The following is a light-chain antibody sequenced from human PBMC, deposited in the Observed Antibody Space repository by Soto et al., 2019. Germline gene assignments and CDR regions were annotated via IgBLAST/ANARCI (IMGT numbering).Light chain of an antibody. CDR3: AAWYDSLSGWV. CDR2: GNN. V-gene: IGLV1-47*01. Sequence: QSVLTQPPSASGTPGQRVTISCSGSSSNIGSNYVYWCHQLPGTAPKLLMYGNNQRPSGVPDRFSGSKSGTSASLAISGLRSDNEADYYCAAWYDSLSGWVFGGGTKVTVL. CDR1: SSNIGSNY. J-gene: IGLJ3*02.